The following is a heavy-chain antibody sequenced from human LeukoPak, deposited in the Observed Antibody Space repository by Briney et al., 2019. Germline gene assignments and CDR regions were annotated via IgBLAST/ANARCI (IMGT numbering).Heavy chain of an antibody. CDR1: GGSISTTNW. V-gene: IGHV4-4*02. D-gene: IGHD3-22*01. CDR3: ARDAYDSSGLGLNWFDP. Sequence: SETLSLTCAVSGGSISTTNWWTWVRQPPGKGLEWIGEIYHSGSTNYNPSLKSRVTISVDTSKNQFSLKLSSVTAADTAVYYCARDAYDSSGLGLNWFDPWGQGTLVTVSS. CDR2: IYHSGST. J-gene: IGHJ5*02.